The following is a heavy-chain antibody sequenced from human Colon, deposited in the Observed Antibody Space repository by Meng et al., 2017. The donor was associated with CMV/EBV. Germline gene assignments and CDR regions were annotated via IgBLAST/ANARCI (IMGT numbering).Heavy chain of an antibody. CDR1: AYTFSSTH. V-gene: IGHV1-2*02. J-gene: IGHJ4*02. D-gene: IGHD1-26*01. CDR2: INSNSGAT. CDR3: ARDPSGSRVPFDY. Sequence: QLGQTGSEVKNPGASGKVPSNPSAYTFSSTHIHWVRQAPGQGLEWMGWINSNSGATDYAQKFQGRFTMTRDTSITTVYMELSSLRSDDTAVYYCARDPSGSRVPFDYWGQGSLVTVSS.